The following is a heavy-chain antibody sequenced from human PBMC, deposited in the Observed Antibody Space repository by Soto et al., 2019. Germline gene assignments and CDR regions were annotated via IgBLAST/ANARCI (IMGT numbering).Heavy chain of an antibody. Sequence: QVQLVQSGAEVKKPGASVKVSCKASGYTFTSYGISWVRQAPGQGLEWMGWISAYNGNTNYAQKLQGRVTMTTDTSPSTAYMERRSLSSDDTAVYYCAREYYDWGYYCKDVWGKGSTVTVSS. CDR3: AREYYDWGYYCKDV. V-gene: IGHV1-18*01. D-gene: IGHD3-16*01. CDR2: ISAYNGNT. CDR1: GYTFTSYG. J-gene: IGHJ6*03.